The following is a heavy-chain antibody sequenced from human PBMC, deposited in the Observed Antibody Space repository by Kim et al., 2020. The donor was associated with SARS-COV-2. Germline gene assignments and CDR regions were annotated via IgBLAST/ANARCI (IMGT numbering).Heavy chain of an antibody. V-gene: IGHV4-59*13. CDR3: ARERFYYDSSGGSYYFDD. D-gene: IGHD3-22*01. J-gene: IGHJ4*02. CDR2: IYYSGAT. Sequence: SETLSLTCTVSGDSINNYYWSWIRQPPGKVLEWIGYIYYSGATNYNPSLTCRVTISIDTFQNQFSLKLSSVTAADTAVYYCARERFYYDSSGGSYYFDDWGQGTLVTVSS. CDR1: GDSINNYY.